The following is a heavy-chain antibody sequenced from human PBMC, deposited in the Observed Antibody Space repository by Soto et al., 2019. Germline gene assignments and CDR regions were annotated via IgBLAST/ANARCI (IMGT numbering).Heavy chain of an antibody. CDR1: GFTFSSYS. CDR3: ARDYRKGYYYYYGMDV. D-gene: IGHD3-16*02. CDR2: ISSSSSYI. Sequence: EVQLVESGGGLVKPGGSLRLSCAASGFTFSSYSMNWVRQAPGKGLEWVSSISSSSSYIYYADSVKGRFTISRDNAKNSLYLQMNSLRAEDTAVYYCARDYRKGYYYYYGMDVWGQGTTVTVSS. V-gene: IGHV3-21*01. J-gene: IGHJ6*02.